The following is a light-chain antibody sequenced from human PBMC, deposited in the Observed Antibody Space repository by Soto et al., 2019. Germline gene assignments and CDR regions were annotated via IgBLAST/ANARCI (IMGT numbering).Light chain of an antibody. V-gene: IGKV3-20*01. CDR3: QQYGSSPLT. CDR2: GAS. CDR1: QSLGSGY. Sequence: EILLTQSPGTLSLSPGDRATLSCRASQSLGSGYLAWYRQKPGQAPRILIYGASSRATGIPDRFSGSGSGTDFTLTISRLEPEDFAVYYCQQYGSSPLTFGGGTKVDIK. J-gene: IGKJ4*01.